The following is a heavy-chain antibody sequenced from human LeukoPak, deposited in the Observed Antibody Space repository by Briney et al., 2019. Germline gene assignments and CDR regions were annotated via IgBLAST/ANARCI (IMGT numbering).Heavy chain of an antibody. CDR1: GFTFSSYW. V-gene: IGHV3-7*01. CDR3: ARDLVDFWSGYSFDY. J-gene: IGHJ4*02. D-gene: IGHD3-3*01. Sequence: GGSLRLSCAASGFTFSSYWMSWVRQAPGKGLEWVANIKQDGSEKYYVDSVKGRFTISRDNAKNSLYLQMNSLRAEDTAVYYCARDLVDFWSGYSFDYWGQGTLVTVSS. CDR2: IKQDGSEK.